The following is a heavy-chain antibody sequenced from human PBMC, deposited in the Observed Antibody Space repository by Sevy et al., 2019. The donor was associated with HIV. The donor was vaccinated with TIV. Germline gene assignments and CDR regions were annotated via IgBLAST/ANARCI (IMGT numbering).Heavy chain of an antibody. V-gene: IGHV3-21*01. Sequence: GGSLRLSCAASAFTFSSYSMNWVRQAPGKGLEWVSSISSSSSYIYYADSVKGRFTISRDNAKNSLYLQMNSLRAEDTAVYYCARGPWEQWLVLYGMDVWGQGTTVTVSS. CDR3: ARGPWEQWLVLYGMDV. J-gene: IGHJ6*02. CDR2: ISSSSSYI. CDR1: AFTFSSYS. D-gene: IGHD6-19*01.